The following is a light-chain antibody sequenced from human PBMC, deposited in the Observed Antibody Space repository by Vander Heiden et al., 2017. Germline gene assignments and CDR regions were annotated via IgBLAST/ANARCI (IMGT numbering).Light chain of an antibody. CDR2: EVT. CDR3: GAYTGDTTLV. Sequence: SAPKPPSSSAGSPEPSITISCTGIISDVGGDNYVSWYQQHPGKAPKLMIYEVTKRPSGVPTRFSGSKSGNTASLTISGLQAEDEADYYCGAYTGDTTLVFGAGTKVTVL. CDR1: ISDVGGDNY. V-gene: IGLV2-14*01. J-gene: IGLJ1*01.